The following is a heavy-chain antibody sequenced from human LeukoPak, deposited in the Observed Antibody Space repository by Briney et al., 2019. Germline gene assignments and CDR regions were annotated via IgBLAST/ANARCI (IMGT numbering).Heavy chain of an antibody. V-gene: IGHV4-39*01. CDR1: RGSLSSSSYY. CDR3: ARHAAVAYFDILTEGDY. D-gene: IGHD3-9*01. Sequence: SESLSLTRTVSRGSLSSSSYYGGWIRHPPGKGLEWIGCIYYGGSTYYNPSLKGRASISVDPSKNQFSLKLSSITAADTAVYHCARHAAVAYFDILTEGDYWGQGTLVTVSS. CDR2: IYYGGST. J-gene: IGHJ4*02.